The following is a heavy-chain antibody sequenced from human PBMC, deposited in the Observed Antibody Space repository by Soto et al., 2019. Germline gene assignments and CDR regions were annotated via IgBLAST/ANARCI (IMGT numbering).Heavy chain of an antibody. V-gene: IGHV4-30-4*01. CDR2: IYYSGST. D-gene: IGHD2-15*01. Sequence: SETLSLTCTVSGGSISSGDYYWSWIRQPPGKGLEWIGYIYYSGSTYYNPSLKSRVTISVDTSKNQFSLKLSSVTAADTAVYYCAREPLLSDVGLFDYWGQGTLVTVSS. CDR3: AREPLLSDVGLFDY. J-gene: IGHJ4*02. CDR1: GGSISSGDYY.